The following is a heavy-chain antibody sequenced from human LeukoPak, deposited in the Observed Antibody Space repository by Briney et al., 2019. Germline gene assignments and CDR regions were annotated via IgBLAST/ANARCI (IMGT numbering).Heavy chain of an antibody. V-gene: IGHV3-23*01. D-gene: IGHD1-1*01. J-gene: IGHJ4*02. CDR3: AKGLEVESRLES. CDR2: IRGGYRT. CDR1: GFMFNAYT. Sequence: GGSLRLSCAASGFMFNAYTMYWVRQAPGKGLEWVSGIRGGYRTYYADSVEGRFTISRDNSMNTLLLQMNRLRVEDTAVYYCAKGLEVESRLESWGQGTLVTVSS.